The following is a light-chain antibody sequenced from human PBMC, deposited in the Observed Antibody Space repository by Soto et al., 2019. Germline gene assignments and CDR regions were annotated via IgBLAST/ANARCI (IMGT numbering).Light chain of an antibody. CDR1: QSVSSN. CDR2: GAS. CDR3: QQYNNWPPPT. J-gene: IGKJ5*01. Sequence: EIVMTQSPATLSVSPGERATLSCRASQSVSSNLAWYQQKPGQAPRLLIYGASTRATGIPARFSGSGSGTEFTLTISSLQSEDFAVYYCQQYNNWPPPTFGQGTRL. V-gene: IGKV3D-15*01.